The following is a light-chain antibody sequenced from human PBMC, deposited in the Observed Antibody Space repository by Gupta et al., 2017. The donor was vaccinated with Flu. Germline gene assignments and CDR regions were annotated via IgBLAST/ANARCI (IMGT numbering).Light chain of an antibody. Sequence: ATLSLSPGERATPSCRASQSVDSSLVWYQQRPGQAPRLLIYDASNRAAGIPARFSGSGSGTDFTLTISSREPEDFALYYCQQRSLWPPWTFGQGTKVEIK. CDR3: QQRSLWPPWT. CDR1: QSVDSS. CDR2: DAS. V-gene: IGKV3-11*01. J-gene: IGKJ1*01.